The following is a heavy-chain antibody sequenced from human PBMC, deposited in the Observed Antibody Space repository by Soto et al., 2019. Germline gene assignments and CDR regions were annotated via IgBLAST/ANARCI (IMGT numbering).Heavy chain of an antibody. Sequence: GGSLRLSCAASGFTFSSYAMHWVRQAPGKGLEWVAVISYDGSNKYYADSVKGRFTISRDNSKNTLYLQMNSLRAEDTAVYYCARDRNLSSKGPPGPWGQGTLVTVSS. J-gene: IGHJ5*02. V-gene: IGHV3-30-3*01. CDR1: GFTFSSYA. CDR2: ISYDGSNK. CDR3: ARDRNLSSKGPPGP. D-gene: IGHD6-13*01.